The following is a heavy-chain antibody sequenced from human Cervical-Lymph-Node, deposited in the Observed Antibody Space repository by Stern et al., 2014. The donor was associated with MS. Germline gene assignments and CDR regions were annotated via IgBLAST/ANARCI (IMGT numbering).Heavy chain of an antibody. CDR3: VRSREYCGPACWGYFEY. CDR1: GYTFTDYY. D-gene: IGHD2-21*01. J-gene: IGHJ4*02. V-gene: IGHV1-2*06. Sequence: QVQLLQPGAEVKNPGASVRVSCKASGYTFTDYYVHWVRQAPGQGPEWMGRIHTKSGDTNYAQRFLGRVTMTRDTSITTSYMEFSSLSSDDTAVYYCVRSREYCGPACWGYFEYWGQGTLVTVSS. CDR2: IHTKSGDT.